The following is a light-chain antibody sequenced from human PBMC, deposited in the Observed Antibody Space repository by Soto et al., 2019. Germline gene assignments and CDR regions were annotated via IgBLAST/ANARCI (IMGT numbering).Light chain of an antibody. CDR2: DAY. J-gene: IGKJ1*01. Sequence: EAVLTQSPATLSLSPGERATLSCRASESIGTYLAWYQQNPGQAPRLLIYDAYKRAPGIPARFSGGGSGRDFTLTISSLEPEDFSIYYCQQRTNWPPWTFGQGTKVEFK. V-gene: IGKV3-11*02. CDR1: ESIGTY. CDR3: QQRTNWPPWT.